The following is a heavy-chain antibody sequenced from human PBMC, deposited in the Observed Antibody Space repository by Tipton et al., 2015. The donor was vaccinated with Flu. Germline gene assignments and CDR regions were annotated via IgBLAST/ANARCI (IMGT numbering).Heavy chain of an antibody. V-gene: IGHV4-39*07. CDR3: ARDRSDPSGYNSGLPLYYYYYYGMDV. CDR2: IYYSGST. D-gene: IGHD5-18*01. CDR1: GDSISSSSYY. Sequence: TLSLTCTVSGDSISSSSYYWGWIRQPPGKGLEGIGSIYYSGSTYYNPSLKSRVTISVDTSKNQFSLKLSSVTAADTAVYYCARDRSDPSGYNSGLPLYYYYYYGMDVWGQGTTVTVSS. J-gene: IGHJ6*02.